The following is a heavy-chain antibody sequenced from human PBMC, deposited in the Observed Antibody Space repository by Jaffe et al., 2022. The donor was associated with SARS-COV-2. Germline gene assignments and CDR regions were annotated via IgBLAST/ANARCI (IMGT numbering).Heavy chain of an antibody. CDR1: GFTFSSYW. D-gene: IGHD6-13*01. J-gene: IGHJ4*02. V-gene: IGHV3-7*01. CDR3: ARASLVSIAAAAAFDY. CDR2: IKQDGSEK. Sequence: EVQLVESGGGLVQPGGSLRLSCAASGFTFSSYWMSWVRQAPGKGLEWVANIKQDGSEKYYVDSVKGRFTISRDNAKNSLYLQMNSLRAEDTAVYYCARASLVSIAAAAAFDYWGQGTLVTVSS.